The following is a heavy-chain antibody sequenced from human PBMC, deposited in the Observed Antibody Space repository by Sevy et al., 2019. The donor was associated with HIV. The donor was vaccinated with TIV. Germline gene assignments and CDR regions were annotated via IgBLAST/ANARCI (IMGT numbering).Heavy chain of an antibody. CDR1: GFTLRNFY. D-gene: IGHD7-27*01. Sequence: GGSLRLSCAASGFTLRNFYMSWIRQAPGRGLEWVSHISSSSTSKSYGESVKGRFTISRDNAKNSVYLQMNSLRDEDTAVYYCGRLKLGSGGLDVWGQGTMVTVSS. CDR3: GRLKLGSGGLDV. V-gene: IGHV3-11*01. J-gene: IGHJ3*01. CDR2: ISSSSTSK.